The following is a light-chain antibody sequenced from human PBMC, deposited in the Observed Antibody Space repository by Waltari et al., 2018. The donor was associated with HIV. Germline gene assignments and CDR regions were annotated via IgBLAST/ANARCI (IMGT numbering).Light chain of an antibody. Sequence: DIQMTQSLSTLSASMETRVSLTCRASQSISNWLAWYQQKPGQAPKLLIYRASTLESGVPSRFSGSGSGTEFTLTINNLQPDDFATYYCQQYSAFPWTFGQGAKVEIK. CDR2: RAS. J-gene: IGKJ1*01. CDR1: QSISNW. CDR3: QQYSAFPWT. V-gene: IGKV1-5*03.